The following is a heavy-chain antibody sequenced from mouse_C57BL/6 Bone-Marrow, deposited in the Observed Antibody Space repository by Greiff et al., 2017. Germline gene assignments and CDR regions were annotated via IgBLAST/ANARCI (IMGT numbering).Heavy chain of an antibody. CDR3: ARNWDNAMDY. CDR2: ISNLAYSI. CDR1: GFTFSDYG. J-gene: IGHJ4*01. D-gene: IGHD4-1*01. V-gene: IGHV5-15*01. Sequence: EVKLMESGGGLVQPGGSLKLSCAASGFTFSDYGMAWVRQAPRKGPEWVAFISNLAYSIYYADTVTGRFTIARENAKNTLYLEMSSLRSEDTAMYYCARNWDNAMDYWGQGTSVTVSS.